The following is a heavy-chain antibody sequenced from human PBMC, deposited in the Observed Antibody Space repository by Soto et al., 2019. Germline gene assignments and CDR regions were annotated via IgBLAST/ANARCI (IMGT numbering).Heavy chain of an antibody. V-gene: IGHV1-8*01. Sequence: QVQLVQSGAEVKKRGASVKVSCKASGYTFTSYDINWVRQATGQGLESMGWMNPNSGNTGNAQKFQGRVTMTRNTSISTAYMELSSLRSEDMAVYYCARGNEYGGNFDYWGQGTLVTVSS. CDR3: ARGNEYGGNFDY. CDR1: GYTFTSYD. J-gene: IGHJ4*02. CDR2: MNPNSGNT. D-gene: IGHD2-15*01.